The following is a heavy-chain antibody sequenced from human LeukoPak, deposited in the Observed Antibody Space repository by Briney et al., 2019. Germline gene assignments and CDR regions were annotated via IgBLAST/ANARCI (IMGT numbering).Heavy chain of an antibody. CDR2: ISGSGGST. D-gene: IGHD2-2*02. Sequence: PGGSLRLSCAASGFTFSSYAMSWVRQAPGKGLEWVSAISGSGGSTYYADSVKGWFTISRDNSKNTLYLQMNSLRAEDTAVYYCAKAGDCSSTSCYTAAYYYYYYGMDVWGQGTTVTVSS. CDR3: AKAGDCSSTSCYTAAYYYYYYGMDV. V-gene: IGHV3-23*01. CDR1: GFTFSSYA. J-gene: IGHJ6*02.